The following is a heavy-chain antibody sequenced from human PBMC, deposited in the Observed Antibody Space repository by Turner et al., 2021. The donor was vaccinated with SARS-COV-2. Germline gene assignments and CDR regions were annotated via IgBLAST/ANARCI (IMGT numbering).Heavy chain of an antibody. Sequence: QLQLQESGPGLVKPSENLCHTCTVPGGSISSSSYYWGWFRQPPGKGLEWIVSIYYSGSTYYNPSLKSRVTISVDTSKNQFSLKLNSVTAADTAVYYCASPGGNSGWFFAYDIWGQGTMVTVSS. CDR2: IYYSGST. CDR1: GGSISSSSYY. CDR3: ASPGGNSGWFFAYDI. V-gene: IGHV4-39*01. D-gene: IGHD6-19*01. J-gene: IGHJ3*02.